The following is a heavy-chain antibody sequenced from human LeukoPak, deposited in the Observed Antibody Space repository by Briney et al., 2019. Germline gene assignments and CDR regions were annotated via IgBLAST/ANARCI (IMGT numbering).Heavy chain of an antibody. D-gene: IGHD4-11*01. V-gene: IGHV3-64*01. Sequence: PGGSLRPSCAASGFTFSSYVMHWVRQAPGKGLEYVSGISGNGGSTYYANSVKGRFTISRDNSKNTLYLQMGSLRAEDMAVYYCASVTTHGVSHYEYKYWGQGTLVTVSS. CDR3: ASVTTHGVSHYEYKY. CDR1: GFTFSSYV. CDR2: ISGNGGST. J-gene: IGHJ4*02.